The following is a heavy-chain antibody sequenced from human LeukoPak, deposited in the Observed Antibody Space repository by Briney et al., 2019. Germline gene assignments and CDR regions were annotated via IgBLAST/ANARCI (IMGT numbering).Heavy chain of an antibody. Sequence: GASVKVSCKASGGTFSSYAISWVRQAPGQGLEWMGRIIPILGIANYAQKFQGRVTITADKSTSTAYMELSSLRSEDTAVYYCAWSITMVRGATNEDYYYYGMDVWGQGITVTVSS. CDR3: AWSITMVRGATNEDYYYYGMDV. J-gene: IGHJ6*02. V-gene: IGHV1-69*04. CDR1: GGTFSSYA. D-gene: IGHD3-10*01. CDR2: IIPILGIA.